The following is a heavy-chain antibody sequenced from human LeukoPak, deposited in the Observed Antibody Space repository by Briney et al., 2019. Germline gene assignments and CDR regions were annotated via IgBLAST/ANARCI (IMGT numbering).Heavy chain of an antibody. D-gene: IGHD5-18*01. CDR1: GFTFRSYA. J-gene: IGHJ4*02. Sequence: GGSLRLSCAASGFTFRSYAIYWVRQAPGKGLEWVSAISGSGGSTYYADSVKGRFTISRDNSKNTLYLQMNSLRAEDTAVYYCAKDWGQLWYFHYWGQGTLVTVSS. V-gene: IGHV3-23*01. CDR2: ISGSGGST. CDR3: AKDWGQLWYFHY.